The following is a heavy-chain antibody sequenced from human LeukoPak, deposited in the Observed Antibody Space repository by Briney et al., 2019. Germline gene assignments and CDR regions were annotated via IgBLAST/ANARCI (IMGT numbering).Heavy chain of an antibody. CDR2: IYYSGST. J-gene: IGHJ5*02. Sequence: PSETLSLTCTVSGGSISSYYWSWIRQPPGKGLEWIGYIYYSGSTNYNPSLKSRVTISVDTSKNQFSLKLSSVTAADTAVYYCAREGGVVSGFDPWGQGTLVTVSS. D-gene: IGHD3-3*01. V-gene: IGHV4-59*01. CDR1: GGSISSYY. CDR3: AREGGVVSGFDP.